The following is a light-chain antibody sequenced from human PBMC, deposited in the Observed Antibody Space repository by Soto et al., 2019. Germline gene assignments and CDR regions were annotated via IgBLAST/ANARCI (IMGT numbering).Light chain of an antibody. CDR2: GAS. J-gene: IGKJ1*01. CDR3: QHYNNWPPWT. CDR1: QSISSN. Sequence: EIVMTQSPATLSVSPGESATLSCRASQSISSNLAWYKQKPGQAPRLLIYGASTRATGIPARFSGSGSGTEFTLTISSLQSEDFAVYYCQHYNNWPPWTFDQGTKVEIK. V-gene: IGKV3-15*01.